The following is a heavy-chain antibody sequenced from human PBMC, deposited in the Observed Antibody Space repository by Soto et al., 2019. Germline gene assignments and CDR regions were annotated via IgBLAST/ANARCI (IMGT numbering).Heavy chain of an antibody. D-gene: IGHD3-10*01. V-gene: IGHV3-64*01. Sequence: EVQLVESGGGLVQPGGSLRLSCAASGFTFSSYAMHWVRQAPGKGLEYVSAISSNGGSTYYANSVKGRFTISRDNSKNTLYLQMGSLRAEDIAVYYCASMVRGVDYWGQGTLVTVSS. CDR3: ASMVRGVDY. J-gene: IGHJ4*02. CDR2: ISSNGGST. CDR1: GFTFSSYA.